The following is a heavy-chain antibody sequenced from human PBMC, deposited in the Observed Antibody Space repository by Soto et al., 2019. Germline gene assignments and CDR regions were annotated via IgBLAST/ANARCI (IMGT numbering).Heavy chain of an antibody. J-gene: IGHJ4*02. CDR2: IWYDGSNK. CDR1: GFTFSSYG. Sequence: PWGSLRISCAASGFTFSSYGMHWVRQAPGKGLEWVAVIWYDGSNKYYADSVKGRFTISRDNSKNTLYLQMNSLRAEDTAVYYCAKDRGALRWSEEHYYFDYWGQGTLVTVSS. V-gene: IGHV3-30*02. CDR3: AKDRGALRWSEEHYYFDY. D-gene: IGHD4-17*01.